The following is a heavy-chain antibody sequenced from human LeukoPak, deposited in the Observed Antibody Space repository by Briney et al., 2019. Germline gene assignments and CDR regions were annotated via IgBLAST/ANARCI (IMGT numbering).Heavy chain of an antibody. CDR2: MYPGDSDT. J-gene: IGHJ4*02. V-gene: IGHV5-51*01. CDR3: ARVGGNEFDS. Sequence: GESLKISCKGFGYRFTSYWIGWVRQMPGKGLERMAIMYPGDSDTRYSPSFQGHVTISVDKSISTAYLQWSSLRDSDTAMYYCARVGGNEFDSWGQGTLVTVSS. D-gene: IGHD4-23*01. CDR1: GYRFTSYW.